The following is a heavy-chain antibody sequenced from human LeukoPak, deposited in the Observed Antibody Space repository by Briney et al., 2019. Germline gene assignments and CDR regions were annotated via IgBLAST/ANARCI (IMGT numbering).Heavy chain of an antibody. CDR2: IYYSGST. CDR1: GGSISSSSYY. Sequence: SETLSLTCSVSGGSISSSSYYWGWIRQPPGQGLEWIGSIYYSGSTYYNPSLKSRVTISVDTSKNQFSLKLSSVTAADTAVYYCAREGGYGSGGLDYWGQGTLVTVSS. V-gene: IGHV4-39*02. J-gene: IGHJ4*02. D-gene: IGHD3-10*01. CDR3: AREGGYGSGGLDY.